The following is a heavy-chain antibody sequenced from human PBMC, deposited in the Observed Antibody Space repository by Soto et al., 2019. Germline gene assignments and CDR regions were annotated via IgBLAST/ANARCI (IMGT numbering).Heavy chain of an antibody. CDR1: GFTFSSYG. CDR3: AGGTYYDYVWGSPPDLVY. CDR2: IWYDGSNK. V-gene: IGHV3-33*01. J-gene: IGHJ4*02. Sequence: QVQLVESGGGVVQPGRSLRLSCAASGFTFSSYGMHWVRQAPGKGLEWVAVIWYDGSNKYYADSVKGRFTISRDNSKNTLYLQMNSLRAEDTAVYYCAGGTYYDYVWGSPPDLVYWGQGTLSPSPQ. D-gene: IGHD3-16*01.